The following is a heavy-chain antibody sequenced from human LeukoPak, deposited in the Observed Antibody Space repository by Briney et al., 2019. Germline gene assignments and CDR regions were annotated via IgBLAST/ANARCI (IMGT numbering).Heavy chain of an antibody. CDR1: GGTFSSYA. V-gene: IGHV1-69*13. CDR3: ARDRNPGAARPFYYYYYMDV. J-gene: IGHJ6*03. D-gene: IGHD6-6*01. Sequence: GASVKVSCKASGGTFSSYAISWVRQAPGQGLEWMGGIIPIFGTANYAQKFQGRVTITADESTSTAYMELSSLRSEDTAVYYCARDRNPGAARPFYYYYYMDVWGKGTTVTVS. CDR2: IIPIFGTA.